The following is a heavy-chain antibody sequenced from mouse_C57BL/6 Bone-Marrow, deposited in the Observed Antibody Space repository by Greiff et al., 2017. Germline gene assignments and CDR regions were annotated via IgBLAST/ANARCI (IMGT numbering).Heavy chain of an antibody. V-gene: IGHV1-80*01. J-gene: IGHJ3*01. CDR3: ARGRYYDGAWFAY. D-gene: IGHD1-1*01. CDR1: GYAFSSYW. CDR2: IYPGDGDT. Sequence: QVQLQQSGAELVKPGASVKISCKASGYAFSSYWMNWVKQRPGKGLEWIGQIYPGDGDTNYNGKFKGKATLTADKSSSTAYMQLSSLHSEDSAVYFCARGRYYDGAWFAYWGQGTLVTVSA.